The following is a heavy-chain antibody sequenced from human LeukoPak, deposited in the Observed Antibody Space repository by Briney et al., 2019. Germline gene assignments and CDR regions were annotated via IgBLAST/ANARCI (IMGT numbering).Heavy chain of an antibody. V-gene: IGHV3-15*01. CDR2: IKRKADGETT. J-gene: IGHJ4*02. CDR3: TTDPLRVVVVNDF. CDR1: GFTFSNAW. Sequence: GGSLRLSCAASGFTFSNAWMNWVRQAPGKGLEWVGRIKRKADGETTDYAAPVKGRFIISRDDSKKMLYLQMDSLKTEDTAVYYCTTDPLRVVVVNDFWGQGTLVTVSS. D-gene: IGHD5/OR15-5a*01.